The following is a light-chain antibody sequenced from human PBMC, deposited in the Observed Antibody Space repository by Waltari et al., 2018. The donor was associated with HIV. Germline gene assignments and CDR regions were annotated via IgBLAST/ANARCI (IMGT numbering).Light chain of an antibody. CDR3: ETWDSNTRV. V-gene: IGLV4-60*03. Sequence: QPVLTQSSSASAYLGSSVKLTCTLSSGHSSYIIAWHQQQPGKAPRYLMKLEGSGSYNKGSGVPDRFSGSSSGADRYLTISNLQSEDEADYYCETWDSNTRVFGGGTKLTVL. J-gene: IGLJ2*01. CDR2: LEGSGSY. CDR1: SGHSSYI.